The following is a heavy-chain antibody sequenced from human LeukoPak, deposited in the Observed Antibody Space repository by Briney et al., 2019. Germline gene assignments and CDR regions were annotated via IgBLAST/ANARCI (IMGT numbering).Heavy chain of an antibody. J-gene: IGHJ4*02. D-gene: IGHD3-22*01. V-gene: IGHV4-39*01. CDR3: ARHFRPTIADLTYYYDSSGPYFDY. Sequence: KPSETLSLTCTVSGASITSSNYYWLWLRQPPGKGLEWIGSIYYTGITYYNLSLKSRVTISVDTSKYQCSLRLSSVTAADTAVYYCARHFRPTIADLTYYYDSSGPYFDYWGQGTLVTVSS. CDR2: IYYTGIT. CDR1: GASITSSNYY.